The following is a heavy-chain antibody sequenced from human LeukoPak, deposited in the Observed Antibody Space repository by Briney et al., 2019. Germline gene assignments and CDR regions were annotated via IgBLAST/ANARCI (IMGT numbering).Heavy chain of an antibody. J-gene: IGHJ5*02. CDR2: MNPNSGNT. CDR1: GYTFTSYD. Sequence: ASVKVSCKASGYTFTSYDINWVRQATGQGLEWMGWMNPNSGNTGYAQKFQGRVTMTRNTSISTAYMELSSLRSEDTAVYYCARGGPGITMVRGVISWFDPWGQGTLVTVSS. D-gene: IGHD3-10*01. CDR3: ARGGPGITMVRGVISWFDP. V-gene: IGHV1-8*01.